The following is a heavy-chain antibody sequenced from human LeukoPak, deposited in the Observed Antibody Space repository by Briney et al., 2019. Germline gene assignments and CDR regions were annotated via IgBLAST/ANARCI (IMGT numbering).Heavy chain of an antibody. V-gene: IGHV3-33*01. J-gene: IGHJ4*02. CDR2: IWYDGSNK. CDR1: GFTFSSYG. D-gene: IGHD1-26*01. CDR3: ARDPYSGSYNDY. Sequence: GGSLRLSCAASGFTFSSYGMHWVRQAPGKGLEWVAVIWYDGSNKYYADSAKGRFTISRDNSKNTLYLQMNSLRAEDTAVYYCARDPYSGSYNDYWGQGTLVTVSS.